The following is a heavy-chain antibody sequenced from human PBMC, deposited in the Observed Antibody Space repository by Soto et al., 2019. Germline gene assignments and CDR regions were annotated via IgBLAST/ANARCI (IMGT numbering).Heavy chain of an antibody. D-gene: IGHD1-7*01. J-gene: IGHJ6*02. CDR3: ARDPRVTGTTTGYYYYGMDV. V-gene: IGHV4-31*03. Sequence: SETLSLTCTVSGGSISSGGYYWSWIRQHPGKGLEWIGYIYYSGSTYYNPSLKSRVTISVDTSKNQFSLKLSSVTAADTAMYYCARDPRVTGTTTGYYYYGMDVWGQGTTVTVSS. CDR2: IYYSGST. CDR1: GGSISSGGYY.